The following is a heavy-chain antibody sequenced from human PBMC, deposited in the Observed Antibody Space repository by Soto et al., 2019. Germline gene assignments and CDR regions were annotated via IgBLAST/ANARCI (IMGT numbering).Heavy chain of an antibody. V-gene: IGHV1-18*01. D-gene: IGHD6-13*01. CDR3: ARDLGQQLFDY. J-gene: IGHJ4*02. Sequence: ASVKVSCXASGYTFTSYGISWVRQAPGQGLEWMGWISAYNGNKKYAQKLQGRVSMTTDTSTSTAYMELRSLRSDDTAVYYCARDLGQQLFDYWGQGTLVTVSS. CDR1: GYTFTSYG. CDR2: ISAYNGNK.